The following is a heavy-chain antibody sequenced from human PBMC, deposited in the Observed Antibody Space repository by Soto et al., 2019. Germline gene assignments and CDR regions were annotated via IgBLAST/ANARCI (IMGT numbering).Heavy chain of an antibody. CDR2: ISGSGGST. J-gene: IGHJ6*02. V-gene: IGHV3-23*01. D-gene: IGHD5-18*01. Sequence: GSLRISCAASGFTFSSYAMSWVRQAPGKGLEWVSAISGSGGSTYYADSVKGRFTISRDNSKNTLYLQMNSLRAEDTAVYYCAKSGGYSYGWGEYYYYYGMDVWGQGTTVTVSS. CDR3: AKSGGYSYGWGEYYYYYGMDV. CDR1: GFTFSSYA.